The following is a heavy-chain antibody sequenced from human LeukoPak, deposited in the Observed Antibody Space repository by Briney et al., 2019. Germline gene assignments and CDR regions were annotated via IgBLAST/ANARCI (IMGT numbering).Heavy chain of an antibody. D-gene: IGHD3-10*01. V-gene: IGHV1-69*05. J-gene: IGHJ6*03. Sequence: SVKVSCKASGGTFSSYAISWVRQAPGQGLEWMGGIIPIFGTANYAQKFQGRVTITTDESTSTAYMELSSLRSEDTAVYYCARGPAGRITMVRGVTTYYYYFMDVWGKGTTVTVSS. CDR1: GGTFSSYA. CDR3: ARGPAGRITMVRGVTTYYYYFMDV. CDR2: IIPIFGTA.